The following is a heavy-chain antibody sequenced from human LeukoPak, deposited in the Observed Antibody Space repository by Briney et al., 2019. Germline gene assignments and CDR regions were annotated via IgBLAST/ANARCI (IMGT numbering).Heavy chain of an antibody. CDR1: GGSISSGSYY. J-gene: IGHJ4*02. CDR2: IYTSGST. CDR3: ARADYYDSSGQSFDS. V-gene: IGHV4-61*02. Sequence: SETLSLTCTVSGGSISSGSYYWSWIRQPAGKGLEWIGRIYTSGSTNYNPSLKSRVTLSVDTSKNQFSLKLSSVTAADTAVYYCARADYYDSSGQSFDSWGQGTLVTVSS. D-gene: IGHD3-22*01.